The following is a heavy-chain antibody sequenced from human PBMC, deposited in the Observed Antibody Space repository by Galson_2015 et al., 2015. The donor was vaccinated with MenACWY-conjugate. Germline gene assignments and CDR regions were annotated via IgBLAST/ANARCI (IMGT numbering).Heavy chain of an antibody. CDR2: INPEGSRG. V-gene: IGHV3-7*01. J-gene: IGHJ4*02. CDR1: GFTFSNSW. D-gene: IGHD3/OR15-3a*01. Sequence: PLRLSCAASGFTFSNSWMNWIRQAPGSGLEWVANINPEGSRGTYVDSVKGRFTISRDNAENSVYLEMNSLRPEDTAVFYCAAWTADDNYWAQGTLVTVSS. CDR3: AAWTADDNY.